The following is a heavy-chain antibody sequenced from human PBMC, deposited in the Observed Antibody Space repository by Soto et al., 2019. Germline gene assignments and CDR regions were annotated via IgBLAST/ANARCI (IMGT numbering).Heavy chain of an antibody. Sequence: TLSLTCTVSGAAMSNYYGSWIRQPPGKGLEHIGYVYYSGSTNYNRSLKSRVTISVDTSNNQFSLKLSSVTAADTALYYCARSGHTFGGVVWGQGILVTVSS. V-gene: IGHV4-59*01. CDR3: ARSGHTFGGVV. J-gene: IGHJ4*02. CDR2: VYYSGST. D-gene: IGHD3-16*01. CDR1: GAAMSNYY.